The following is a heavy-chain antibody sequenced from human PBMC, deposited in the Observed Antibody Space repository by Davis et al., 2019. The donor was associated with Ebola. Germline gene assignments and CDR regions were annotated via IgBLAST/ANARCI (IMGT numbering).Heavy chain of an antibody. Sequence: PGGSLRLSCAASGFTFSDASMNWVRQAPGKGLEWIAYISSSSDSVYYADSVEGRFTISRDNARNSLYLQMNGLRDEDTDVYYCARSYLISTWGQGTLVTVSS. CDR2: ISSSSDSV. CDR3: ARSYLIST. D-gene: IGHD3-10*01. J-gene: IGHJ5*02. CDR1: GFTFSDAS. V-gene: IGHV3-48*02.